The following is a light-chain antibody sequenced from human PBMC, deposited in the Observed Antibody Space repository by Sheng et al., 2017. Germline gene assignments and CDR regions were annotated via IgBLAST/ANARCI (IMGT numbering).Light chain of an antibody. CDR1: SSDVGGYKH. Sequence: QSALTQPASVSGSPGQSITISCTGTSSDVGGYKHVSWYQQHPGKAPKFMIYDVSNRPSGVSNRFSGSKSGNTASLIISGLQAEDEADYYCSSYTSSSTVIFGGGNQADRP. V-gene: IGLV2-14*03. CDR3: SSYTSSSTVI. CDR2: DVS. J-gene: IGLJ2*01.